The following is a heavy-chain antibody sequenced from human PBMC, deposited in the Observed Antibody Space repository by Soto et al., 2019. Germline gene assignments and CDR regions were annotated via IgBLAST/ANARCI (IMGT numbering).Heavy chain of an antibody. Sequence: QVQLVQSGGEVKKPGASVKVSCKASGYTFTNYGVNCVRQAPGQGLEWMGWINTYNGNTNYAQRLQGRVTLTTDTSTRTAYMELRSLTSDDTAVYYCARGSSPVDFDYWGQGTLVTVSS. CDR2: INTYNGNT. D-gene: IGHD6-13*01. V-gene: IGHV1-18*01. J-gene: IGHJ4*02. CDR3: ARGSSPVDFDY. CDR1: GYTFTNYG.